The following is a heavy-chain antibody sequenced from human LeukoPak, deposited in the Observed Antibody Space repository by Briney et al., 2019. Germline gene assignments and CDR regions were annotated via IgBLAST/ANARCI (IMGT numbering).Heavy chain of an antibody. CDR3: ARGRYSSSYPYFDY. V-gene: IGHV4-34*01. Sequence: SETLSLTCAVYGGSFSGYYWSWIRQPPGKGLEWIGEINHSGSTNYNPSLKSRVTISVDTSKNQFSLKLSPVTAADTAVYYCARGRYSSSYPYFDYWGQGTLVTVSS. CDR1: GGSFSGYY. J-gene: IGHJ4*02. CDR2: INHSGST. D-gene: IGHD6-13*01.